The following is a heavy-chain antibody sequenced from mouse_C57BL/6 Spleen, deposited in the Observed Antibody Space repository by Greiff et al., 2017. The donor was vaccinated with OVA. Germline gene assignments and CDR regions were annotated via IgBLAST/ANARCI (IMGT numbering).Heavy chain of an antibody. CDR1: GYSITSGYY. D-gene: IGHD1-3*01. V-gene: IGHV3-6*01. CDR3: ARGELSWFAY. CDR2: ISYDGSN. Sequence: EVQLVESGPGLVKPSQSLSLTCSVTGYSITSGYYWNWIRQFPGNKLEWMGYISYDGSNNYNPSLKNRISITRDTSKNQFFLKLNSVTTEDTATYYCARGELSWFAYWGQGTLVTVSA. J-gene: IGHJ3*01.